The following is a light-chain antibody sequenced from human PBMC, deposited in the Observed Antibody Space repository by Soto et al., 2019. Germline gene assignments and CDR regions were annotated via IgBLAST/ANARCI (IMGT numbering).Light chain of an antibody. V-gene: IGKV3-15*01. CDR1: QSVNNR. J-gene: IGKJ5*01. CDR2: GAS. Sequence: EIVMTQSRATLSVSPGERVTLSCRASQSVNNRVAWYQQKPGQAPRLIIFGASTRATGIPARFSGSGSVTEFTLTISSLQSEDFAVYYCQQYNNWPPITFGQGTRVDIK. CDR3: QQYNNWPPIT.